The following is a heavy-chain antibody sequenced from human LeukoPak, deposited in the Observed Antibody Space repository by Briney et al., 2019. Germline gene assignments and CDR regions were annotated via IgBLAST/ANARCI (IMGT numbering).Heavy chain of an antibody. CDR1: GYTFTSYY. CDR3: ARVCGGSSTSCYANYYYGMDV. CDR2: INAGNGNT. V-gene: IGHV1-3*01. J-gene: IGHJ6*02. D-gene: IGHD2-2*01. Sequence: ASVKVSCKASGYTFTSYYMHWVRQAPGQRLEWMGWINAGNGNTKYSQKFQGRVTITRDTSASTAYMELSSLRSEDTAVYYCARVCGGSSTSCYANYYYGMDVWGQGTTVTVSS.